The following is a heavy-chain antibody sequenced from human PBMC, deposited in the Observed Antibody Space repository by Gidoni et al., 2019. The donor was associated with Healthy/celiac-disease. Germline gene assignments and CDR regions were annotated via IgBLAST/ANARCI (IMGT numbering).Heavy chain of an antibody. Sequence: EVQLVESGGGLVKPGGSLRLSCAASGFPFSSYSMNWVRQAPGKGLEWVSSISSSSSYIYYADSVKGRFTISRDNAKNSLYLQMNSLRAEDTAVYYCARDSYYDSSGYYSRDYWYFDLWGRGTLVTVSS. V-gene: IGHV3-21*01. CDR2: ISSSSSYI. CDR1: GFPFSSYS. J-gene: IGHJ2*01. D-gene: IGHD3-22*01. CDR3: ARDSYYDSSGYYSRDYWYFDL.